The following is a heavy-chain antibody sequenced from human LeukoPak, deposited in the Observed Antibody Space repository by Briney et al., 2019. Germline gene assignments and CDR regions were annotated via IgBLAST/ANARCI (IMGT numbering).Heavy chain of an antibody. V-gene: IGHV4-34*01. J-gene: IGHJ1*01. Sequence: SETLSLTCAVYGGSFSGYYWSWIRQPPGKGLEWIGEINHSGSTNYNPSLKSRVTISVDTSKNQFSLNLSSVTAADTAVYYCARDRWPWANHVVVGGDFQHWGQGTLVTVSS. CDR1: GGSFSGYY. CDR2: INHSGST. CDR3: ARDRWPWANHVVVGGDFQH. D-gene: IGHD2-21*01.